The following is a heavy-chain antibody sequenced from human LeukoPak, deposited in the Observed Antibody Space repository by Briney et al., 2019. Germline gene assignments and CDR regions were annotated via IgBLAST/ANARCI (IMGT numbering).Heavy chain of an antibody. CDR2: INHSGST. J-gene: IGHJ4*02. D-gene: IGHD3-3*01. V-gene: IGHV4-34*01. CDR3: ARHNPSYYDFWSGYPYYFDY. Sequence: PSETLSLTCTVYGGSFSGYYWSWIRQPPGKGLEWIGEINHSGSTNYNPSLKSRVTISVDTSKNQFSLKLSSVTAADTAVYYCARHNPSYYDFWSGYPYYFDYWGQGTLVTVSS. CDR1: GGSFSGYY.